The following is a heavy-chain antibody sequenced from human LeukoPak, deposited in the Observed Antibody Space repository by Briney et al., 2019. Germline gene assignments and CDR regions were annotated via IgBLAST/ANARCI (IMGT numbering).Heavy chain of an antibody. J-gene: IGHJ5*02. CDR3: ARAAPWFDP. Sequence: SETLSLTCTVSGGSISSYYWSWIRQPPGKGLEWIGYIYYSGSTNYNPSLKCRVTISVDTSKDQFSLKLSSVTAADTAVYYCARAAPWFDPWGQGTLVTVSS. CDR1: GGSISSYY. V-gene: IGHV4-59*01. CDR2: IYYSGST.